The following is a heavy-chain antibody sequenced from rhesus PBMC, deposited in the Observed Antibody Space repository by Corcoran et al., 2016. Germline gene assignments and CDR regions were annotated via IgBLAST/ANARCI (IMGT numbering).Heavy chain of an antibody. CDR3: ASLPGIVAGLLDV. Sequence: QVQLQESGPGLVKSSESLSLTCAVLGGSITSSYYFWTWISQAPGKGLESMGYISYSGSPTYNPSLKSRVTISRDTSKNWFSLKLTSVTAADAAVYYCASLPGIVAGLLDVWGRGALVTVSS. CDR2: ISYSGSP. CDR1: GGSITSSYYF. D-gene: IGHD6-31*01. V-gene: IGHV4-122*02. J-gene: IGHJ5-2*02.